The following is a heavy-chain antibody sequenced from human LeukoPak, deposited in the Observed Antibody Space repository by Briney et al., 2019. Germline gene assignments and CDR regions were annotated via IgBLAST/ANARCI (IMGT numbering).Heavy chain of an antibody. CDR1: GDSISSGTYY. CDR3: AKARTVGYFDY. D-gene: IGHD1-14*01. V-gene: IGHV4-61*02. Sequence: SQTLSLTCTVSGDSISSGTYYWSWIRQPAGKGLEWIGRIHSSGSTNYNPSLKSRVTISVDTSKNQFSLNLSSVTAADTAVYYCAKARTVGYFDYWGQGAPVTVSS. J-gene: IGHJ4*02. CDR2: IHSSGST.